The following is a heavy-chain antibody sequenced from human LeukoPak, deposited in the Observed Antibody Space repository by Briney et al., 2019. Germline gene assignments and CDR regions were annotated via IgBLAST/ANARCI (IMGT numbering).Heavy chain of an antibody. CDR2: IYYSGST. V-gene: IGHV4-59*01. D-gene: IGHD1-7*01. Sequence: SEALSLTCTVSGGSISSYYWSWIRQPPGKGLEWIGYIYYSGSTNYNPSLKSRVTISVDTSKNQFSLKLSSVTAADTAVYYCAGGLYWNSHYYFDYWGQGTLVTVSS. CDR3: AGGLYWNSHYYFDY. J-gene: IGHJ4*02. CDR1: GGSISSYY.